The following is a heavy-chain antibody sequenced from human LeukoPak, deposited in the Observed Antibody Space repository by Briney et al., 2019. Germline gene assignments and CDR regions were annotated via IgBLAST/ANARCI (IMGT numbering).Heavy chain of an antibody. J-gene: IGHJ4*02. Sequence: ASVKVSCKASGYTFNAYYMYWVRQAPGQGLEWMGWISAYNGNTNYAQKLQGRVTMTTDTSTSTAYMELRSLRSDDTAVYYCARDSSWELLLDYWGQGTLVTVSS. CDR3: ARDSSWELLLDY. V-gene: IGHV1-18*04. D-gene: IGHD1-26*01. CDR2: ISAYNGNT. CDR1: GYTFNAYY.